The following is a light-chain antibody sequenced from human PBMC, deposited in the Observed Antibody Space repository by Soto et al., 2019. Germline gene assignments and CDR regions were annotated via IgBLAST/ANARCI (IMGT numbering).Light chain of an antibody. V-gene: IGKV3-20*01. J-gene: IGKJ5*01. Sequence: EIVLTQSPGTLSLSPGKRATLSCRASQSGSSSYLAWYQQKPGQAPRLLIYGASSRATGIPDRFSGSGSGTDFTLTISRLEPEDFAVYYCQQYGSSPPTFGQGTRLEIK. CDR3: QQYGSSPPT. CDR1: QSGSSSY. CDR2: GAS.